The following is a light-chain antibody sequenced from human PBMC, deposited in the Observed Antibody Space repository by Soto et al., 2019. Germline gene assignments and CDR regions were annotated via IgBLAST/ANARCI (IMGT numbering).Light chain of an antibody. CDR2: GAS. V-gene: IGKV1-39*01. Sequence: IQMTQAPSSQCDSVVHSVTITCRPSQSISIYLNWYQQKPGKSPNLLLYGASYLKSGVPTRFSGSGSGTDFTLTISSLQPEDFAIYYCQQTYTTPEITFGQGTRLEIK. CDR3: QQTYTTPEIT. CDR1: QSISIY. J-gene: IGKJ5*01.